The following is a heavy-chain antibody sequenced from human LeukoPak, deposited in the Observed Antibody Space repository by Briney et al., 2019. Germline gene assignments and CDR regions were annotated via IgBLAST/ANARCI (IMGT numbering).Heavy chain of an antibody. CDR3: ARRASHWALWYFDL. Sequence: SETLSLTCTVSGGSISSSGYYWGWIRQPPGRGLEWIGSIYYGGSTYYNPSLKSRVTISVDTSKNQFSLNLSSVTAADTAVYYCARRASHWALWYFDLWGRGTLVTVSS. CDR1: GGSISSSGYY. J-gene: IGHJ2*01. D-gene: IGHD7-27*01. CDR2: IYYGGST. V-gene: IGHV4-39*01.